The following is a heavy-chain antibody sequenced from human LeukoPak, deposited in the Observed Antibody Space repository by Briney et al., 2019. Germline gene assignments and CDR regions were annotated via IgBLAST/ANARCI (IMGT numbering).Heavy chain of an antibody. CDR1: GFTFSSYW. Sequence: GGSLRLSCAASGFTFSSYWMHWVRPAPGKGLVWVSRINSDGSSASYADSVKGRFTISRDNAKNTLYLQMNSLRAEDTAVYYCARDPAGYSSGWYGFDPWGQGTLVTVSS. D-gene: IGHD6-19*01. CDR3: ARDPAGYSSGWYGFDP. V-gene: IGHV3-74*01. CDR2: INSDGSSA. J-gene: IGHJ5*02.